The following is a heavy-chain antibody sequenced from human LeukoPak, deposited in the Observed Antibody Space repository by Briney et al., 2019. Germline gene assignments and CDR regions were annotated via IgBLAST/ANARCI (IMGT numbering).Heavy chain of an antibody. CDR3: ARDLMEWELLPSY. CDR2: INPNSGGT. Sequence: ASVKVSCKASGYTFTGYYMHWVRQAPGQGLEWMGWINPNSGGTNYAQKFQGRVTMTRDTSISTAYMELSRLRSDDTAVYYCARDLMEWELLPSYWGQGTLVTVSS. CDR1: GYTFTGYY. J-gene: IGHJ4*02. D-gene: IGHD1-26*01. V-gene: IGHV1-2*02.